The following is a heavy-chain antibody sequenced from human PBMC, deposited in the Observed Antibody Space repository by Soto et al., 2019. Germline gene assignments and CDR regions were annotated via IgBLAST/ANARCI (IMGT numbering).Heavy chain of an antibody. D-gene: IGHD3-10*01. CDR1: GCTFSSYA. CDR2: IIPIFGTA. Sequence: GASVKVSCKSSGCTFSSYAISWVRQAPGQGLEWMGGIIPIFGTANYAQKFQGRVTITADESTSTAYMELSSLRSEDTAVYYCARVPSSGWYLPYGMDVWGQGTTVTVSS. CDR3: ARVPSSGWYLPYGMDV. J-gene: IGHJ6*02. V-gene: IGHV1-69*13.